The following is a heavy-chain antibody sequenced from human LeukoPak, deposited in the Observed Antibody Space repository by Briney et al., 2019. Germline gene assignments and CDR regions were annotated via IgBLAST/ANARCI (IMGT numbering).Heavy chain of an antibody. CDR2: IYNTGGT. CDR1: GGSISTYY. V-gene: IGHV4-59*01. J-gene: IGHJ6*02. Sequence: SETLSLTCTVSGGSISTYYWSWVRQPPVKGLEWIGYIYNTGGTNYNPSLESRVTISIDTSKNQFSLKLNFVTAADTAVYYCARGRRSSSSYYGMDVWGQGILVTVSS. CDR3: ARGRRSSSSYYGMDV. D-gene: IGHD6-6*01.